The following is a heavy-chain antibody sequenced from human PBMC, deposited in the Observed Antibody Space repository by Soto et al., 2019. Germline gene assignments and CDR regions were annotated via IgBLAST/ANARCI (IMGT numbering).Heavy chain of an antibody. CDR2: IYYSGST. Sequence: QVQLQESGPGLVKPSQTLSLTCTVSGGSISSGGYYWSWIRQHPGKGLEWIGYIYYSGSTYYNPSLTGRVTISVHTSKNQFSLKLSSVTAAATAVYYCARWPQLEPRFDYWGQGTLVTVSS. V-gene: IGHV4-31*03. CDR3: ARWPQLEPRFDY. CDR1: GGSISSGGYY. D-gene: IGHD1-1*01. J-gene: IGHJ4*02.